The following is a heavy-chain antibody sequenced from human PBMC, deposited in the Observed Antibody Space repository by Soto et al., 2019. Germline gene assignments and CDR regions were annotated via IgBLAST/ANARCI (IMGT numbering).Heavy chain of an antibody. D-gene: IGHD2-15*01. V-gene: IGHV1-46*01. CDR2: INPSGGST. Sequence: ASVKVSCKASGYTFTSYYMHWVRQAPGQGLEWMGIINPSGGSTSYAQKFQGRVTMTRDTSTSTVYMELSSLRSEDTAVYYCARAATDIVVVVAAFSGIDYWGQGTLVTVSS. J-gene: IGHJ4*02. CDR3: ARAATDIVVVVAAFSGIDY. CDR1: GYTFTSYY.